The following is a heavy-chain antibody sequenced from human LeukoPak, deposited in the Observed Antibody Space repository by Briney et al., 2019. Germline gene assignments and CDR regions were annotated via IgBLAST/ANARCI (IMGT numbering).Heavy chain of an antibody. Sequence: GGSLRLSCAASGFTFSSYEMNWVRQAPGKGLEWVSYISTSGNTIYYADSVRGRFTMSRDNATKSLFLQMDRLRADDTAVYHRARGPLIAVTGTGYWGQGTLVTVSS. CDR1: GFTFSSYE. J-gene: IGHJ4*02. CDR2: ISTSGNTI. V-gene: IGHV3-48*03. CDR3: ARGPLIAVTGTGY. D-gene: IGHD6-19*01.